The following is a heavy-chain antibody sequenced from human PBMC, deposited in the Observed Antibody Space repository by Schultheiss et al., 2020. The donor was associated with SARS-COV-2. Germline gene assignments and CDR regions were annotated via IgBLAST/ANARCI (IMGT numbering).Heavy chain of an antibody. J-gene: IGHJ1*01. Sequence: GESLKISCKASGYTFTGYYMHWVRQAPGQGLEWMGRINPNSGGTNYAQKFQGRVTMTRDTSITTAYMELSRLRFDDTAVYYCATAGPVGDGGTAVGDWGQGTLVTVSS. D-gene: IGHD6-19*01. CDR1: GYTFTGYY. CDR3: ATAGPVGDGGTAVGD. CDR2: INPNSGGT. V-gene: IGHV1-2*06.